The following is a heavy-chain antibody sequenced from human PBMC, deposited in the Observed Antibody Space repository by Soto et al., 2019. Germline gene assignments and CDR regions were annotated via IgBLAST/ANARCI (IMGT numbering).Heavy chain of an antibody. CDR1: GYSFTNYW. CDR2: IYAGDSDA. J-gene: IGHJ6*02. V-gene: IGHV5-51*01. Sequence: PGESLKISCKGSGYSFTNYWIVWVRQMPGKGLEWMGIIYAGDSDARYSPSFKGQVTFSADKSISTAYLQWSSLKASDTAMYYCARQDGGYYYDTSGYYSSMEVWGQGTTVTVSS. D-gene: IGHD3-22*01. CDR3: ARQDGGYYYDTSGYYSSMEV.